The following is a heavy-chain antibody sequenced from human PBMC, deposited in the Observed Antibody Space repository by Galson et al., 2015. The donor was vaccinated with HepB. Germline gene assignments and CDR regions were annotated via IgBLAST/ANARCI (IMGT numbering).Heavy chain of an antibody. Sequence: SVKVSCKASGYTFSSYGISWVRQAPGQGLEWTGWISGYNGNTNYALKLQGSVTISADTSTNTVYMELGSLMSDDTAVYYRARARYSSSSPDYWGQGTLVTVSS. D-gene: IGHD6-6*01. CDR3: ARARYSSSSPDY. J-gene: IGHJ4*02. V-gene: IGHV1-18*01. CDR2: ISGYNGNT. CDR1: GYTFSSYG.